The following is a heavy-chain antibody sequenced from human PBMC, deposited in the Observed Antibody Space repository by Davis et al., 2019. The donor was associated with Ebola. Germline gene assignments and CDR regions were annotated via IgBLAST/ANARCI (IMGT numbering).Heavy chain of an antibody. D-gene: IGHD5-18*01. J-gene: IGHJ4*02. CDR3: AKARYSYGYDYFDY. CDR1: GFTFSSYG. Sequence: GESLKISCAASGFTFSSYGMHWVRQAPCKGLEWVAFIRYDGSNKYYADSVKGRFTISRGNSKNTLYLQMNSLRAEDTAVYYCAKARYSYGYDYFDYWGQGTLVTVSS. V-gene: IGHV3-30*02. CDR2: IRYDGSNK.